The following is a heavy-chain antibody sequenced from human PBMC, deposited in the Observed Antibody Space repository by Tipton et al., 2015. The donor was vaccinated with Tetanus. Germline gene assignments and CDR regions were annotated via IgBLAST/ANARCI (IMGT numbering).Heavy chain of an antibody. Sequence: TLSLTCAVSIGSINSGSYHWDWIRQPPGKGLEWLGGIHSGGRASYNPSLKRRATISVDTPKNQISLRLTSVASADTAVYYCARDGISFGGWFDPWGQGTLVTVSS. J-gene: IGHJ5*02. D-gene: IGHD3-10*01. CDR2: IHSGGRA. CDR3: ARDGISFGGWFDP. CDR1: IGSINSGSYH. V-gene: IGHV4-39*02.